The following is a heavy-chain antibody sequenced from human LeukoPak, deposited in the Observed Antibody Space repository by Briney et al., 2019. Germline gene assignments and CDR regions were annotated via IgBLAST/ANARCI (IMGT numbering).Heavy chain of an antibody. D-gene: IGHD6-19*01. Sequence: PGGSLRLSCVASGFTFSRYAMSWVRQAPGKGLEWVSAINGSGGSTYYADSVKGRFTISRDNSKNTLYLQMNSLRAEDTAVYYCATLPSVAGPGNYYYYYGMDVWGQGATVTVS. V-gene: IGHV3-23*01. CDR1: GFTFSRYA. CDR3: ATLPSVAGPGNYYYYYGMDV. J-gene: IGHJ6*02. CDR2: INGSGGST.